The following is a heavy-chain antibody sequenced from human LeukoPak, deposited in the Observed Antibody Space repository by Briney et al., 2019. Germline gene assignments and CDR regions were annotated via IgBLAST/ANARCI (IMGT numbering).Heavy chain of an antibody. CDR1: GFSFNNDR. V-gene: IGHV3-7*01. J-gene: IGHJ4*02. CDR3: TRRLDE. Sequence: PGGSLRLSCATSGFSFNNDRMDWVRQAPGKGLEWVANINQDGSEKNCLDSVKGRFTISRDNAQNSLYLQMNGLRVEDTDVYYCTRRLDEWGQGTLVTVSS. D-gene: IGHD3-16*01. CDR2: INQDGSEK.